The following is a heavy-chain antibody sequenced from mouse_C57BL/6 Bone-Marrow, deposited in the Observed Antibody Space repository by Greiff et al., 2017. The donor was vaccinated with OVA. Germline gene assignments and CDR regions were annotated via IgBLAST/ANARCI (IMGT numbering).Heavy chain of an antibody. D-gene: IGHD2-1*01. CDR2: IRNKANGYTT. CDR3: ARSYGNYFDY. CDR1: GFTFTDYY. J-gene: IGHJ2*01. Sequence: EVHLVESGGGLVQPGGSLSLSCAASGFTFTDYYMSWVLQPPGKALEWLGFIRNKANGYTTEYSASVKGRFTISRDNSQSILYLQMNALRAEDSATYYCARSYGNYFDYWGQGTTLTVSS. V-gene: IGHV7-3*01.